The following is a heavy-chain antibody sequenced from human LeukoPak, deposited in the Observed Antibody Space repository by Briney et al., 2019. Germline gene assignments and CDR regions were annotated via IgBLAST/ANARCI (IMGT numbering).Heavy chain of an antibody. D-gene: IGHD1-1*01. Sequence: SETLSRTCNVSSDSISSYYWSWIRQPPGGGLEWIGYIYYSGSTNYNPPLKSRVTISVDTSKNQISLKLSSVTAADTAVYYCARHTSVAHFDYWGQGTLVTVSS. CDR1: SDSISSYY. CDR2: IYYSGST. CDR3: ARHTSVAHFDY. J-gene: IGHJ4*02. V-gene: IGHV4-59*08.